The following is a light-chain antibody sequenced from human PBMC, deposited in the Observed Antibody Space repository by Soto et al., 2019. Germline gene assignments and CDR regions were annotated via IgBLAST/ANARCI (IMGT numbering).Light chain of an antibody. J-gene: IGLJ2*01. CDR1: SSDVGSYNL. Sequence: QSALTQPASVSGSPGQSITISCTGTSSDVGSYNLVSWYQQNTGEAPKLMIYEGSKRPSGVSNRFSGSKSGNTASLTISGLQAEDEADYYCCSYAGSSTYVVFGGGTKLTVL. CDR2: EGS. V-gene: IGLV2-23*01. CDR3: CSYAGSSTYVV.